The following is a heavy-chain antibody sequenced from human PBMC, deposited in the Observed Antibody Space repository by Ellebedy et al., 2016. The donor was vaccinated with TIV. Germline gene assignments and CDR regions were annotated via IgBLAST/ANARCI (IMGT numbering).Heavy chain of an antibody. V-gene: IGHV3-30*18. D-gene: IGHD2-15*01. J-gene: IGHJ4*02. CDR2: LSFDGENI. CDR3: AKGLCSGGSCYSYFDS. CDR1: GFTFHTYA. Sequence: GESLKISXAASGFTFHTYAMHWVRQAPVKGLEWVAGLSFDGENIYYADSVKGRFSISRDNSKKMLFLQMNSLRPEDTAVYYCAKGLCSGGSCYSYFDSWGQGSLVTASS.